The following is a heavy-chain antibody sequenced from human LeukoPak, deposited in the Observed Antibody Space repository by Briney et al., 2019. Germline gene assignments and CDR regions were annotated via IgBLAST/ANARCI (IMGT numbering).Heavy chain of an antibody. D-gene: IGHD6-19*01. J-gene: IGHJ4*02. V-gene: IGHV1-18*01. CDR3: ARVSSGWYLGY. Sequence: ASVKVSCKASGYTFTSYGISWVRQAPGQGLEWMGWISAYNGNTNYAQKLQGRVTMTTDTSSSTAYMELRSLRSDDTAVSYCARVSSGWYLGYWGQGTLVTVSS. CDR1: GYTFTSYG. CDR2: ISAYNGNT.